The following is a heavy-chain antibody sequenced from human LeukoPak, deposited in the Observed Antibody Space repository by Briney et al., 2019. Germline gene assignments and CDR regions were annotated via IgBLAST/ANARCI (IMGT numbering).Heavy chain of an antibody. Sequence: SLRLSCAASGFTFSSYAMHWVRQAPGKGLEWVAVISYDGSNKYYADSVKGRFTISRDNSKNTLYLQMNSLRAEDTAVYYCARDLFEYYYDSSGYYLPYWGQGTLVTVSS. V-gene: IGHV3-30*04. D-gene: IGHD3-22*01. CDR3: ARDLFEYYYDSSGYYLPY. CDR1: GFTFSSYA. CDR2: ISYDGSNK. J-gene: IGHJ4*02.